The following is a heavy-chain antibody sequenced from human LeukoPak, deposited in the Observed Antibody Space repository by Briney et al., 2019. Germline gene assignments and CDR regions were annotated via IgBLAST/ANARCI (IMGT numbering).Heavy chain of an antibody. D-gene: IGHD2-2*01. CDR2: IYTSGST. J-gene: IGHJ6*03. CDR3: ARDIGIVVVPAYSYYYYMDV. CDR1: GGSISSYY. V-gene: IGHV4-4*07. Sequence: SETLSLTCTVSGGSISSYYWSWIRQPAGKGLEWIGRIYTSGSTNYNPSLKSRVTMSVDTSKNQFSLKLSSVTATDTAVYYCARDIGIVVVPAYSYYYYMDVWGKGTTVTVSS.